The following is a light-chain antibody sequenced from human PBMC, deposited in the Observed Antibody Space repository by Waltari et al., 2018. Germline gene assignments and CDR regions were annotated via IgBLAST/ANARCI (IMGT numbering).Light chain of an antibody. CDR1: SLRSYY. CDR2: GKN. V-gene: IGLV3-19*01. Sequence: SSELTQDPAVSVALGQTVRITCQGDSLRSYYASWYQQKPGQAPVLVTYGKNKRPSGIPDRFSGSSSGNTASLTITGAQAEDEADYYCNSRDSSGNHLGVFGGGTKLTVL. J-gene: IGLJ3*02. CDR3: NSRDSSGNHLGV.